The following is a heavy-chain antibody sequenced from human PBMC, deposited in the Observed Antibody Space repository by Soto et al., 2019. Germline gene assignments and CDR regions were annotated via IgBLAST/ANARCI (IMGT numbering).Heavy chain of an antibody. CDR2: IYHTGHA. Sequence: SDALSLPCSVSGDSISNSRFYWAWIRQPPGEGLEWIGSIYHTGHAYYNPSLKSRVTIFVDTSKNQFSLKLTSVTAADTALYYCARDYFDSSDYTTNWFDPWGQGTLVTVSS. D-gene: IGHD3-22*01. CDR1: GDSISNSRFY. CDR3: ARDYFDSSDYTTNWFDP. V-gene: IGHV4-39*01. J-gene: IGHJ5*02.